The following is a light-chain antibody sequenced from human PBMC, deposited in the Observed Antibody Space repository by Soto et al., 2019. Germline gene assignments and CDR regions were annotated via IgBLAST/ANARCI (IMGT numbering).Light chain of an antibody. CDR2: DAS. CDR3: QQYNSYSPT. V-gene: IGKV1-5*01. CDR1: QSISSW. J-gene: IGKJ5*01. Sequence: VQRTQCPSTLSASVGDRVTITCRASQSISSWLAWYQQKPGKAPKLLIYDASSVESGVPSRFSGSGSGTEFTLTISSLQPDDFATYYCQQYNSYSPTLGQGTRLEI.